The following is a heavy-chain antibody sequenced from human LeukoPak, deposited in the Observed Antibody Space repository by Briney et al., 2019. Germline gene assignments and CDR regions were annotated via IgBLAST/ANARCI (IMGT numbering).Heavy chain of an antibody. Sequence: SETLSLTCTVSGGSFSTYYWSWIRQPPGEGLAWIGSIYYSGTTHSNPSLKSRATISVDTSKNHLSLKVNSVTAADTAVYYCARGASGTLYDAFDIWGRGTMVTVSS. CDR2: IYYSGTT. CDR3: ARGASGTLYDAFDI. CDR1: GGSFSTYY. D-gene: IGHD1-26*01. V-gene: IGHV4-59*01. J-gene: IGHJ3*02.